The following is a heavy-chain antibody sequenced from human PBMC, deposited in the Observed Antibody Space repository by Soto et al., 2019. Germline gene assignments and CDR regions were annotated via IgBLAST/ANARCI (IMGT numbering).Heavy chain of an antibody. V-gene: IGHV1-69*06. J-gene: IGHJ6*02. CDR3: AREGWLRFGDYGMDV. D-gene: IGHD5-12*01. CDR1: GGTFSSYA. Sequence: SVKVSCKASGGTFSSYAISWVRQAPGQGLEWMGGIIPIFGTANYAQKFQGRVTITADKSTSTAYMELSSLRSEDTAVYYCAREGWLRFGDYGMDVWGQGTTVTVSS. CDR2: IIPIFGTA.